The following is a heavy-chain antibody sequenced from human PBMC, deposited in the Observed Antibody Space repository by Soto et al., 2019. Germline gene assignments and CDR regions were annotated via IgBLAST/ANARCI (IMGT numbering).Heavy chain of an antibody. V-gene: IGHV5-10-1*01. Sequence: GESLKISCKASGYSFTSYWINWVRQMPGKGLEWMGRIDPDDSYSTYSPSFQGHVTISADRSISTAYLQWSGPRASDTAMYYCARGISRFYGMDVWGQGTTVTVSS. CDR1: GYSFTSYW. D-gene: IGHD1-20*01. J-gene: IGHJ6*02. CDR2: IDPDDSYS. CDR3: ARGISRFYGMDV.